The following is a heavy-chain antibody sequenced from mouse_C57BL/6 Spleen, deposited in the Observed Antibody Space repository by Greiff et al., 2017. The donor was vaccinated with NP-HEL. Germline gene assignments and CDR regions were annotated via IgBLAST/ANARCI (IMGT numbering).Heavy chain of an antibody. CDR2: ISDGGSYT. CDR1: GFTFSSYA. Sequence: DVQLQESGGGLVKPGGSLKLSCAASGFTFSSYAMSWVRQTPEKRLEWVATISDGGSYTYYPDNVKGRFTISRDNAKNNLYLQMSHLKSEDTAMYYCARDNYYGSSPFAYWGQGTLVTVSA. V-gene: IGHV5-4*01. CDR3: ARDNYYGSSPFAY. D-gene: IGHD1-1*01. J-gene: IGHJ3*01.